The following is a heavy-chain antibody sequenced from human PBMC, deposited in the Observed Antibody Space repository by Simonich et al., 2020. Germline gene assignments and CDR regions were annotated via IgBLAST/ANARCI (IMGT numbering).Heavy chain of an antibody. CDR1: GYSFTSSW. CDR3: ARQLNDFDI. V-gene: IGHV5-51*01. D-gene: IGHD1-1*01. CDR2: IYPGDSDT. J-gene: IGHJ3*02. Sequence: EVQPVQAGAEVKKPGESLTISCKGSGYSFTSSWIGWVRQMPGKGLEWMGSIYPGDSDTRYGPSFPGQVTISADKSISTAYLQWSSLKASDTAMYYCARQLNDFDIWGQGTMVTVSS.